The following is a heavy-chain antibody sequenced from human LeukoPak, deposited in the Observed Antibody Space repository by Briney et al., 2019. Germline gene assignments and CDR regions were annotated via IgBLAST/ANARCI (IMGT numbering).Heavy chain of an antibody. CDR3: ATPYYYDSSGRRRRFDY. D-gene: IGHD3-22*01. V-gene: IGHV1-24*01. J-gene: IGHJ4*02. Sequence: ASVKVSCKVSGYTLTELSMHWVRQAPGKGLEWMGGFDPEDGETIYAQKFQGRVTMTEDTSTDTACMELSSLRSEDTAVYYCATPYYYDSSGRRRRFDYWGQGTLVTVSS. CDR2: FDPEDGET. CDR1: GYTLTELS.